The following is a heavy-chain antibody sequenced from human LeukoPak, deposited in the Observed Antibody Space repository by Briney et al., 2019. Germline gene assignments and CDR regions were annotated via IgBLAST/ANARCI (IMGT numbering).Heavy chain of an antibody. CDR1: GFTFSSYS. Sequence: GGSLRLSCAASGFTFSSYSMNWVRQAPGKGLEWISVIYSGGSTYYADSVKGRFTISRDNSKNTLYLQMNSLRAEDTAVYYCLGTTDYWGQGTLVTVSS. J-gene: IGHJ4*02. CDR3: LGTTDY. V-gene: IGHV3-53*01. D-gene: IGHD7-27*01. CDR2: IYSGGST.